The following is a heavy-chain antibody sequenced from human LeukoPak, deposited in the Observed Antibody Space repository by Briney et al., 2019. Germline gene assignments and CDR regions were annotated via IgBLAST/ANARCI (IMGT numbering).Heavy chain of an antibody. CDR1: GGSISSSSHY. D-gene: IGHD2-21*01. Sequence: TETLSLTCTVSGGSISSSSHYWSWIRQPPGKGLEWIGEINHSGSTNYNPSLKSRVTISVDTSKNQFSLKLSSVTAADTAVYYCARGLPILDYWGQGTLVTVSS. J-gene: IGHJ4*02. V-gene: IGHV4-39*07. CDR2: INHSGST. CDR3: ARGLPILDY.